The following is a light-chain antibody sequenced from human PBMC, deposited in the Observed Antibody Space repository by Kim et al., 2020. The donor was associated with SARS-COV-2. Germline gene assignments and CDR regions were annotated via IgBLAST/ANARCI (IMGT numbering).Light chain of an antibody. V-gene: IGKV1-8*01. CDR2: AAS. CDR1: QGISSY. CDR3: QQYYSYPWT. Sequence: TSTGDRVTITCRASQGISSYLAWYQQKPGKAPKLLIYAASTLQSGVPSRFSGSGSGTDFTLTISCLQSEDFATYYCQQYYSYPWTFGQGTKVDIK. J-gene: IGKJ1*01.